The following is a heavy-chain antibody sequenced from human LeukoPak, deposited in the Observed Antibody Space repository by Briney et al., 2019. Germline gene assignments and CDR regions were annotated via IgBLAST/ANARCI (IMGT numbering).Heavy chain of an antibody. Sequence: SETLSLTCTVSGGSMSTYYWSWIRQSPGKGLEWIGYIYYSGSTSYNPSLKSRLTISIDTSKTQFYLKLSSVTPADTAVYYCARVVYSGSWGYFDYWGQGILVTVSS. V-gene: IGHV4-59*01. CDR2: IYYSGST. J-gene: IGHJ4*02. CDR3: ARVVYSGSWGYFDY. D-gene: IGHD3-10*01. CDR1: GGSMSTYY.